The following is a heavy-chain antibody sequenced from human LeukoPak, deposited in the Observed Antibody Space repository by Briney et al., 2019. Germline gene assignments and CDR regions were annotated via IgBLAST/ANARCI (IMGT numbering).Heavy chain of an antibody. CDR3: ARGIAVAGTLVY. D-gene: IGHD6-19*01. J-gene: IGHJ4*02. CDR2: ISYDGSNK. V-gene: IGHV3-30-3*01. CDR1: GFTFSSYA. Sequence: GGSLRLSCAASGFTFSSYAMHWVRQAPGKGLEWVAVISYDGSNKYYADSVKGRFTISRDNSKNTLYLQMNGLRAEDTAVYYCARGIAVAGTLVYWGQGTLVTVSS.